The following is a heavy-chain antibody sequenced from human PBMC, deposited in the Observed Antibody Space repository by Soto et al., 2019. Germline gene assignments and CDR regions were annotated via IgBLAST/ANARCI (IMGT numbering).Heavy chain of an antibody. V-gene: IGHV1-69*06. D-gene: IGHD3-10*01. Sequence: QVQLEQSGAEVKKPGSSVKVSCKASGGTLSDHGVAWLRQAPGQGLEWMGGTIPVFNTAKYAQKFQGRVTVTADKFTNIAQMELSSLRSEDTAVYFCSRGVYGSGNYYTGPSAFDIWGQGTMVIVSS. J-gene: IGHJ3*02. CDR3: SRGVYGSGNYYTGPSAFDI. CDR1: GGTLSDHG. CDR2: TIPVFNTA.